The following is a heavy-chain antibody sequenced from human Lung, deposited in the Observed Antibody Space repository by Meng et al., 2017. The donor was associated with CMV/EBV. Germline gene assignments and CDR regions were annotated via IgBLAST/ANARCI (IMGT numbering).Heavy chain of an antibody. J-gene: IGHJ5*02. CDR3: ARQLDTRTWDNWFDP. CDR2: IYPGDSDT. V-gene: IGHV5-51*01. CDR1: GYSFTSYW. Sequence: GEXXKISCQGSGYSFTSYWIAWVRQMPGKGLEWMGIIYPGDSDTTYSPSFQGQVTISADNSISTTYLQWNSLRASDTAMYYCARQLDTRTWDNWFDPWGQAXLVTVSS. D-gene: IGHD2-2*01.